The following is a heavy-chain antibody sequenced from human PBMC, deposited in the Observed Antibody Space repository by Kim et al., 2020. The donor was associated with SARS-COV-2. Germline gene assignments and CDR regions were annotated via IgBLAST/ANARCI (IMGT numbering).Heavy chain of an antibody. Sequence: SETLSLTCAVYGGSFSGYYWSWIRQPPGKGLEWIGEINHSGSTNYNPSLKSRVTISVDTSKNQFSLKLSSVTAADTAVYYCARGQQLVQYYGMDVWGQGTTVTVSS. CDR3: ARGQQLVQYYGMDV. J-gene: IGHJ6*02. V-gene: IGHV4-34*01. D-gene: IGHD6-13*01. CDR2: INHSGST. CDR1: GGSFSGYY.